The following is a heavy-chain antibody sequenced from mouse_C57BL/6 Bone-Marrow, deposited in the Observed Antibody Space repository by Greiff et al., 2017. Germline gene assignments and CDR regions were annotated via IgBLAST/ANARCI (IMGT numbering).Heavy chain of an antibody. V-gene: IGHV14-4*01. J-gene: IGHJ2*01. D-gene: IGHD1-1*02. CDR1: GFYFKDDY. CDR2: IDPENGDT. Sequence: EVQLQQSGAELVRPGASVKLSCTASGFYFKDDYMHWVKQRPEQGLEWIGWIDPENGDTEYASKFQGKATITADTSSNTAYLQLSSLTSEDTAVYYCTTYGLFDYWGQGTTLTVSS. CDR3: TTYGLFDY.